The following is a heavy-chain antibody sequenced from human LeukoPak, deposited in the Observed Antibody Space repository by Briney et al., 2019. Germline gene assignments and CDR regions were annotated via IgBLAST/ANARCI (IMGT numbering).Heavy chain of an antibody. Sequence: GGSLRLSCAASGFTFSSYSMNWVRQAPGKGLEWVSSISSSSSYMYYADSVKGRFTISRDNAKNSLYLQMNSLRAEDTAVYYCAIVYYWGGGGNCYDYWGQGTLVTVSS. CDR1: GFTFSSYS. CDR3: AIVYYWGGGGNCYDY. CDR2: ISSSSSYM. D-gene: IGHD2-15*01. V-gene: IGHV3-21*01. J-gene: IGHJ4*02.